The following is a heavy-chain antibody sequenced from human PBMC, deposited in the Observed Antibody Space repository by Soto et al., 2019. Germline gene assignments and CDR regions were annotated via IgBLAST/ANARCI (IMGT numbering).Heavy chain of an antibody. J-gene: IGHJ6*02. D-gene: IGHD2-2*01. CDR1: GFTFSSYA. CDR2: ISGRGGST. CDR3: AKLLPANHYYYYYGMDV. Sequence: EVQLLESGGGLVQPGGSLRLSCEPSGFTFSSYAMSWVRQAPGRGLEWVSAISGRGGSTYYADPVKGRFTISRDNSKNTLYLQMNSLRAEDTAVYYCAKLLPANHYYYYYGMDVWGQGTTVTVSS. V-gene: IGHV3-23*01.